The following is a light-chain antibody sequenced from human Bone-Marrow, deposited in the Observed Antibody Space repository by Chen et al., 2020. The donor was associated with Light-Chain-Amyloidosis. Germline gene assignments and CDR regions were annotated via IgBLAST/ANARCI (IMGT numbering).Light chain of an antibody. CDR2: WSS. CDR1: QSVLSSSKNKNF. J-gene: IGKJ1*01. CDR3: QQYHSIPWT. Sequence: DIVMTQSPDPLAVSLGERATSNCKSSQSVLSSSKNKNFLIWYQQKPGQPPKLLIYWSSTRESGVPGRFSGSGSGTDFTLTISSLQAEDVAVYYCQQYHSIPWTFGQGTKVEIK. V-gene: IGKV4-1*01.